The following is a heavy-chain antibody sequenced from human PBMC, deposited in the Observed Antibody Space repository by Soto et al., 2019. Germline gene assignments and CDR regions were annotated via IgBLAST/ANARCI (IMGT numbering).Heavy chain of an antibody. CDR3: ARLPNIGPTPPFDH. V-gene: IGHV4-59*08. Sequence: QVQLQESGPRLVKPSETLSLTCAVSGDSITSHHWSWVRQSPGKGLECIGWIHYSRNYIYNPSLRGRIRISLDTSRSQFSLMLTSVTAADTAVYYCARLPNIGPTPPFDHLGQGILVTVSS. J-gene: IGHJ4*02. D-gene: IGHD2-15*01. CDR1: GDSITSHH. CDR2: IHYSRNY.